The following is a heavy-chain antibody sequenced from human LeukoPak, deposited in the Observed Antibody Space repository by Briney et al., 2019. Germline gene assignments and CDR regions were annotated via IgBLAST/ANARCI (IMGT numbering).Heavy chain of an antibody. CDR2: ISYDGSNK. CDR1: GFTFSSYA. CDR3: ARDYDY. Sequence: PGGSLSPSCAASGFTFSSYAMHWVRQAPGKGLEWVAVISYDGSNKYYADSVKGRFTISRDNSKNTLYLQMNSLRTEDTAVYYCARDYDYWGQGTLVTVSS. V-gene: IGHV3-30*04. J-gene: IGHJ4*02.